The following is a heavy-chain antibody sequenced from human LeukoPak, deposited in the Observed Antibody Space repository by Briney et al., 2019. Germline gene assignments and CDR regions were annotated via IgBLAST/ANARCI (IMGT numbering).Heavy chain of an antibody. Sequence: PGRSLRLSCAASGFTFDDYAMHWVRQAPGKGLEWVSGISWNSGSIGYADSVKGRFTISRDNAKNSLYLQMSSLRAEDTAVYYCAKEPIAAAGTFDYWGQGTLVTVSS. CDR2: ISWNSGSI. CDR3: AKEPIAAAGTFDY. J-gene: IGHJ4*02. CDR1: GFTFDDYA. D-gene: IGHD6-25*01. V-gene: IGHV3-9*01.